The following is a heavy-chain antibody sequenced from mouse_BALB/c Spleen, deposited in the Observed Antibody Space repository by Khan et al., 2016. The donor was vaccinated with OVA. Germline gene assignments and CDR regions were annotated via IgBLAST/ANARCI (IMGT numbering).Heavy chain of an antibody. CDR3: TRGAYNGLFAY. D-gene: IGHD2-10*01. CDR1: GFNIKDTY. CDR2: IDPANGNV. V-gene: IGHV14-3*02. J-gene: IGHJ3*01. Sequence: VRLQQSGAEFVKPGASVKLSCTASGFNIKDTYMHWINQRPQQGLVWIGRIDPANGNVKYDPNFQDKATIAADASSHTAYLQLSSLTSADTAVYYCTRGAYNGLFAYWGQGTLVTVSA.